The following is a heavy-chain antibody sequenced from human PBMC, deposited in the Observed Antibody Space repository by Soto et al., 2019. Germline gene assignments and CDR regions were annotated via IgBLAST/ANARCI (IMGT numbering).Heavy chain of an antibody. J-gene: IGHJ4*02. CDR1: GYTFTGYY. CDR2: INPNSGGT. D-gene: IGHD3-22*01. CDR3: ARDFPYYDSSGLDY. V-gene: IGHV1-2*04. Sequence: GASVKVSCKASGYTFTGYYMHWVRQAPGQGLEWMGWINPNSGGTNYAQKFQGWVTMTRDTSISTAYMELSRLRSDDTAVYYCARDFPYYDSSGLDYWGQGTLVTVSS.